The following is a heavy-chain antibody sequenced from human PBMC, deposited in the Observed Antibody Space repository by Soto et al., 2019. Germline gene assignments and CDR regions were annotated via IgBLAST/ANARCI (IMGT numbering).Heavy chain of an antibody. CDR3: ARLVVVAPVANA. CDR1: GGSITSFY. Sequence: QVQLQESGPRLVKPSETLTITCAVSGGSITSFYYTWIRQPPGKGLEWIGSVLSSESAYYNPSLKSRATMSIDASKNQFSLTLTSVTAADTAVYFCARLVVVAPVANAWGQGTLVTVSS. CDR2: VLSSESA. D-gene: IGHD2-2*01. J-gene: IGHJ5*02. V-gene: IGHV4-59*01.